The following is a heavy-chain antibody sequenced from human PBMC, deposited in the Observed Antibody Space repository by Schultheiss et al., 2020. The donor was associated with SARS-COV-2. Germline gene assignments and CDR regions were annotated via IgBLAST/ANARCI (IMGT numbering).Heavy chain of an antibody. CDR3: ARVEAAGAFDI. Sequence: GGSLRLSCAASGFTFNSYNMNWVRQAPGRGLEWVSVIYSGGSTYYADSVKGRFTISRDNSKNTLYLQMNSLRAEDTAVYYCARVEAAGAFDIWGQGTMVTVSS. CDR1: GFTFNSYN. CDR2: IYSGGST. J-gene: IGHJ3*02. D-gene: IGHD5-24*01. V-gene: IGHV3-66*01.